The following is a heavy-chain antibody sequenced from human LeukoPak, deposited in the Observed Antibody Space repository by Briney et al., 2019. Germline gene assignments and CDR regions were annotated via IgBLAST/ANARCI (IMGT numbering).Heavy chain of an antibody. CDR3: AKAPIVVVPAAIAEYFQH. CDR2: ISWNLNSI. D-gene: IGHD2-2*01. V-gene: IGHV3-9*01. Sequence: GGSLRLSCAASGFTFDEYTMHWVRQAPGKGLEWVSGISWNLNSIGYADSVKGRFTISRDNSKNTLYLQMNSLRAEDTAVYYCAKAPIVVVPAAIAEYFQHWGQGTLVTVSS. J-gene: IGHJ1*01. CDR1: GFTFDEYT.